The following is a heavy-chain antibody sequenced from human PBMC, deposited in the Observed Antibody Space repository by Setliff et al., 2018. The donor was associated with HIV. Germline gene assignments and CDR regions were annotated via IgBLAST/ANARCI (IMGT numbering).Heavy chain of an antibody. CDR1: GYTFTGYY. V-gene: IGHV1-2*02. D-gene: IGHD3-22*01. Sequence: GASVKVSCKASGYTFTGYYIHWVRQTPGHGLEWMGWIHPKTGGTDYAQKFQGRVTMTRDTSISAAYMDLSRLTSDDTAVFYCARAPYHYDGRGNDFNWFDPWGQGTLVTVS. CDR2: IHPKTGGT. CDR3: ARAPYHYDGRGNDFNWFDP. J-gene: IGHJ5*02.